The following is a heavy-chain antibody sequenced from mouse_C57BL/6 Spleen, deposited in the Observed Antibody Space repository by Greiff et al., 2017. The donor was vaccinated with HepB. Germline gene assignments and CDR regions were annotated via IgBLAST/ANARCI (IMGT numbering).Heavy chain of an antibody. V-gene: IGHV2-2*01. CDR1: GFSLTSYG. CDR2: IWSGGST. Sequence: VQRVESGPGLVQPSQSLSITCTVSGFSLTSYGVHWVRQSPGKGLEWLGVIWSGGSTDYNAAFISRLSISKDNSKSQVFFKMNSLQADDTAIYYCARITTGSYWYFDVWGTGTTVTVSS. J-gene: IGHJ1*03. D-gene: IGHD1-1*01. CDR3: ARITTGSYWYFDV.